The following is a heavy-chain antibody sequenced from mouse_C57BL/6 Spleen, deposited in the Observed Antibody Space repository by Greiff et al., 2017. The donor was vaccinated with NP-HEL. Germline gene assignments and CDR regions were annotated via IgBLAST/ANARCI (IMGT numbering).Heavy chain of an antibody. CDR1: GYAFSSYW. J-gene: IGHJ2*01. CDR3: DRLDYYGSSPFDY. V-gene: IGHV1-80*01. Sequence: QVQLKESGAELVKPGASVKISCKASGYAFSSYWMNWVKQRPGKGLEWIGQIYPGDGDTNYNGKFKGKATLTADKSSSTAYMQLSSLTSEDSAVYFCDRLDYYGSSPFDYWGQGTTLTVSS. CDR2: IYPGDGDT. D-gene: IGHD1-1*01.